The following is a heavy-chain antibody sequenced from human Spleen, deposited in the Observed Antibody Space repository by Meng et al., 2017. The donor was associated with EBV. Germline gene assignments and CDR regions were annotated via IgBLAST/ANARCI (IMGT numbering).Heavy chain of an antibody. Sequence: HVQVVESGGGLVKPGRFLRLSCALSGFSFSDYYMTWIRHAPGKGLEWLSYISNSGSTIYYADSVKGRFTISRNNANNSMYLQMTSLRAEDTAVYYCARGGVRGVKADYWGQGTLVTVSS. CDR3: ARGGVRGVKADY. D-gene: IGHD3-10*01. J-gene: IGHJ4*02. V-gene: IGHV3-11*01. CDR2: ISNSGSTI. CDR1: GFSFSDYY.